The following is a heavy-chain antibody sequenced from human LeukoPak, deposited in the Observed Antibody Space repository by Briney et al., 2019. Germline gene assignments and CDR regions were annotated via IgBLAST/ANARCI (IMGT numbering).Heavy chain of an antibody. CDR1: GGSFSGYY. D-gene: IGHD2-21*01. Sequence: SETLSLTCAVYGGSFSGYYWSWIRQPPGKGLEWIGEINHGGSTNYNPSLKSRVTISVDTSKNQFSLKLSSVTAADTAVYYCARTIVVVEYFDYWGQGTLVTVSS. CDR2: INHGGST. J-gene: IGHJ4*02. CDR3: ARTIVVVEYFDY. V-gene: IGHV4-34*01.